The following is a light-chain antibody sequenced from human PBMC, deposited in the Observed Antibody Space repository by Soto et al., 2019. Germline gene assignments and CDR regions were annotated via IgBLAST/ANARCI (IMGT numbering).Light chain of an antibody. J-gene: IGKJ4*01. CDR3: QHRTNWPPGAT. V-gene: IGKV3-11*01. CDR2: DAS. CDR1: QSIGDR. Sequence: IVLTQSPATLSLSPGERATLSCRASQSIGDRLAWYQQKPGQAPRLLIYDASYRATGIPARFSGSGSGTDFTLIFSSREREDVAVYCCQHRTNWPPGATFGGGTKVEI.